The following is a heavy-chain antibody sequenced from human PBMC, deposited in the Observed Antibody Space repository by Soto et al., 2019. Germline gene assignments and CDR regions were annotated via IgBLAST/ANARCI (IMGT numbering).Heavy chain of an antibody. CDR1: GFNFGDYY. V-gene: IGHV3-11*05. Sequence: QVQLVESGGGLVKPGGSLRLSCAASGFNFGDYYMSWIRQAPGKGLESISYISGTSADTNYADSVKGRFTISRDNAKKSLYLQMNNLRAEDPGTYYWAKTARVFGYWGQGTLVTVSA. CDR3: AKTARVFGY. CDR2: ISGTSADT. J-gene: IGHJ4*02. D-gene: IGHD1-1*01.